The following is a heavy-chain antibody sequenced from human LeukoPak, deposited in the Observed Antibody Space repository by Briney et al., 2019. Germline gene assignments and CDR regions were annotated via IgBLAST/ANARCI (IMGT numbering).Heavy chain of an antibody. CDR3: ARIQSLLVVVAATDAFDI. Sequence: SETLSLTCTVSGGSISSGGYYWSWIRQHPGKGLEWIGYIYYSGSTYYNPSLKSRVTISVDTSKNQFSLKLSSVTAADTAVYYCARIQSLLVVVAATDAFDIWGQGTMDTVSS. CDR2: IYYSGST. CDR1: GGSISSGGYY. D-gene: IGHD2-15*01. V-gene: IGHV4-31*03. J-gene: IGHJ3*02.